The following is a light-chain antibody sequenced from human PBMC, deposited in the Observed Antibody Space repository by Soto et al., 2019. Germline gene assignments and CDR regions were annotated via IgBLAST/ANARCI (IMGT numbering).Light chain of an antibody. Sequence: DIQMTQSPSTLSASVGDRVTITCRASQSITRWVAWYQQKPGKVPKLLIYDASTFESGVPSRFSGSGSGREFTLTISSLQPDDLATYYCQQYNTYGTFGQGTKVEIK. J-gene: IGKJ1*01. CDR2: DAS. CDR1: QSITRW. V-gene: IGKV1-5*01. CDR3: QQYNTYGT.